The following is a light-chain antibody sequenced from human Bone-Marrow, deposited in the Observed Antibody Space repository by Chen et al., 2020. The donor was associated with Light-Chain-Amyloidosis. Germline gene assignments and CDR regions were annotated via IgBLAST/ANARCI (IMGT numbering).Light chain of an antibody. CDR1: SSDVGGYNY. Sequence: QSALTQPRSVSGSPGQVITISCTGTSSDVGGYNYVSWYQQPPGKAPKLMIYDVRKRPSGVPDRFSGSKSGNTASLTISGLQAEDEADYVCCSYAGRSWVFGGGTKLTVL. J-gene: IGLJ3*02. CDR2: DVR. V-gene: IGLV2-11*01. CDR3: CSYAGRSWV.